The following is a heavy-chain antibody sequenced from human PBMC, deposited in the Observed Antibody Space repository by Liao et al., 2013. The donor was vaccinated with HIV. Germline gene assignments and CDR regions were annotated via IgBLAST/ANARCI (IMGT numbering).Heavy chain of an antibody. D-gene: IGHD3/OR15-3a*01. V-gene: IGHV4-59*01. Sequence: QVQLQESGPGLVKPSETLSLTCTVSGGSISTYYWSWIRQPPGKGLEWIGNIYYSGNTNYNPSFKSRVTISVDTSKNQFSLKLSSVTAADTAVYSCARVGDWGHYFDYWGQGTLVTVSS. CDR2: IYYSGNT. CDR3: ARVGDWGHYFDY. J-gene: IGHJ4*02. CDR1: GGSISTYY.